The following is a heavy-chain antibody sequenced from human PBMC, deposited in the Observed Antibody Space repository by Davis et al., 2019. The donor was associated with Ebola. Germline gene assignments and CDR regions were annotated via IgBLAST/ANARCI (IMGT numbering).Heavy chain of an antibody. D-gene: IGHD3-10*01. CDR3: ARAPTWSQINYYCFDY. V-gene: IGHV1-8*01. CDR2: MNPNSGNT. J-gene: IGHJ4*02. CDR1: GYTFTSYD. Sequence: ASVKVSCKASGYTFTSYDINWVRQATGRGLEWMGWMNPNSGNTGYAQKFQGRVTMTRNTSISTAYMELSRLRSDDTAVYYCARAPTWSQINYYCFDYWGQGTLVTVSS.